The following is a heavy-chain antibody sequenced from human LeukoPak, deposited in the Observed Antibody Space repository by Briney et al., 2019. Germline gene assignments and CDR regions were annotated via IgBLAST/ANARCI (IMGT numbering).Heavy chain of an antibody. V-gene: IGHV1-69*13. CDR3: AGFFYDNSGDAFDI. Sequence: SVKVSCKASGGGFTFTSHAISWVRQAPGQGLEWMGGIIPIYGSATYAQKFQGRITITSDESTRTVYMELSSLGPEDSAVHYCAGFFYDNSGDAFDIWGQGTMVTVSS. D-gene: IGHD3-22*01. CDR1: GGGFTFTSHA. J-gene: IGHJ3*02. CDR2: IIPIYGSA.